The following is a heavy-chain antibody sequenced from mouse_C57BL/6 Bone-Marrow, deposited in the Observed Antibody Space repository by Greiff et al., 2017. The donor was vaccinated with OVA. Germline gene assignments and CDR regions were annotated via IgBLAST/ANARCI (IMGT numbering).Heavy chain of an antibody. CDR2: IYPGDGDT. CDR1: GYAFSSSW. J-gene: IGHJ3*01. V-gene: IGHV1-82*01. Sequence: QVQLQQSGPELVKPGASVKISCKASGYAFSSSWMNWVKQRPGKGLEWIGRIYPGDGDTNYNGKFKGKATLTADKSSSTAYMQLSSLTSEDSAVYFCARFNWDGFAYWGQGTLVTVPA. CDR3: ARFNWDGFAY. D-gene: IGHD4-1*01.